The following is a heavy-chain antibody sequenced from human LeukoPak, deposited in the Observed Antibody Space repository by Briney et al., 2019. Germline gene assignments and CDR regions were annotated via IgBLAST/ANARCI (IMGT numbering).Heavy chain of an antibody. CDR2: ISSSSSYI. D-gene: IGHD3-22*01. CDR1: GGSFSGYY. Sequence: PSETLSLTCAVYGGSFSGYYWNWIRQAPGKGLEWVSSISSSSSYIYYADSVKGRFTISRDNAKNSLYLQMNSLRAEDTAVYYCARGAYDSSGYLPAGWGQGTLVTVSS. J-gene: IGHJ4*02. CDR3: ARGAYDSSGYLPAG. V-gene: IGHV3-21*01.